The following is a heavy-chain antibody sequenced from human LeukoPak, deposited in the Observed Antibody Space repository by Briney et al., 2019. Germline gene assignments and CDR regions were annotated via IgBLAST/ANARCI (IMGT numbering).Heavy chain of an antibody. V-gene: IGHV4-59*01. D-gene: IGHD5-24*01. Sequence: PSETLSLTCTVSGGSISSYYWSWIRQPPGKGLEWIGYIYYSGSTNYNPSLKSRVTISVDTSKNQFSLKLSSVTAADTAVYYCARDQRSGDGYNRWVFDYWGQGTLVTVSS. J-gene: IGHJ4*02. CDR2: IYYSGST. CDR3: ARDQRSGDGYNRWVFDY. CDR1: GGSISSYY.